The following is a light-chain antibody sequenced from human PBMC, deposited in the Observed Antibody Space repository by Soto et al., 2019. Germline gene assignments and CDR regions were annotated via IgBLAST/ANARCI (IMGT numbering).Light chain of an antibody. Sequence: DIQMTQSPSSLSASVGDRVTITCRASQSISSYLNWYQQKPGKAPNLLIYTASSLQSGVPSRFSGSASGTDFTLTISSLQPEDFATYYCQQSYSIPWTFGQGTKVEIK. J-gene: IGKJ1*01. V-gene: IGKV1-39*01. CDR1: QSISSY. CDR3: QQSYSIPWT. CDR2: TAS.